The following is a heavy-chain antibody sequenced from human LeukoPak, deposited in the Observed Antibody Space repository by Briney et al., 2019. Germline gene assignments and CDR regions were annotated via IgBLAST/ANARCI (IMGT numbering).Heavy chain of an antibody. J-gene: IGHJ3*02. Sequence: PGGSLRLSCAASEFTFSNYAMNWVRQAPGKGLEWVSGISGGGGSTYYADSVKGRFTISRDNSKNTLYLRMNSLRAEDTAVYYCARVYGSIDAFDIWGQGTMVTVSS. CDR1: EFTFSNYA. CDR2: ISGGGGST. CDR3: ARVYGSIDAFDI. D-gene: IGHD3-10*01. V-gene: IGHV3-23*01.